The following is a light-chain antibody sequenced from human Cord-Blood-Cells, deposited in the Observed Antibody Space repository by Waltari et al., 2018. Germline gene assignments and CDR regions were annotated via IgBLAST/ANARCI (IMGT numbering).Light chain of an antibody. CDR2: WAS. CDR1: QSVLDSSNIKNY. CDR3: QQYYSTPFT. J-gene: IGKJ3*01. Sequence: DIVLPQSPDSLAVSLGERATINCKSSQSVLDSSNIKNYLAWYQQKPGQPPKLLIYWASTRESGVPARFSGGGSGADFTLTISSLQAEDVAVYYCQQYYSTPFTFGPGTKVDIK. V-gene: IGKV4-1*01.